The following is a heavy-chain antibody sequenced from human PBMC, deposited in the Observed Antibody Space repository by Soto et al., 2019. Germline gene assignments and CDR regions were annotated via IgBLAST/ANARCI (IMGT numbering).Heavy chain of an antibody. CDR3: ANRWTPFDY. Sequence: GGSLSLSYAASGFTFSSYAMSWVRQAPGKGLEWVSAISGSGGSTYYADSVKGRFTISRDNSKNTLYLQMNSLRAEDTAVYYCANRWTPFDYWGQGTLVTVSS. V-gene: IGHV3-23*01. CDR2: ISGSGGST. D-gene: IGHD2-15*01. J-gene: IGHJ4*02. CDR1: GFTFSSYA.